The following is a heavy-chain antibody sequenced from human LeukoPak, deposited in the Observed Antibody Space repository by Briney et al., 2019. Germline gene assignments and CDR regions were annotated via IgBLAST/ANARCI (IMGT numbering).Heavy chain of an antibody. CDR2: INLNSGAT. J-gene: IGHJ4*02. Sequence: ASVKVSCKSSGYTFIDYYIHWVRQAPGQGLEWMGWINLNSGATKYAQKFQGRVSMTRDTSINTAYMDLTNLRSDDTAIFYCARVKKLMPEFEFWRQGTLVTVSS. CDR3: ARVKKLMPEFEF. V-gene: IGHV1-2*02. D-gene: IGHD2-2*01. CDR1: GYTFIDYY.